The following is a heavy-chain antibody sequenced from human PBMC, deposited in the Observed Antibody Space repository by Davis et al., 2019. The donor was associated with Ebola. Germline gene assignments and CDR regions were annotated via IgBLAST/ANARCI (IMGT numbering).Heavy chain of an antibody. Sequence: GGSLRLSCAASGFTVRSTYMSWVRQAPGKGLEWVAVISYDGSNKYYADSVKGRFTISRDNSKNTLYLQMNSLRAEDTAVYYCARAQYYYGSGSYYPSHFDYWGQGTLVIVSS. J-gene: IGHJ4*02. CDR1: GFTVRSTY. CDR3: ARAQYYYGSGSYYPSHFDY. D-gene: IGHD3-10*01. V-gene: IGHV3-30-3*01. CDR2: ISYDGSNK.